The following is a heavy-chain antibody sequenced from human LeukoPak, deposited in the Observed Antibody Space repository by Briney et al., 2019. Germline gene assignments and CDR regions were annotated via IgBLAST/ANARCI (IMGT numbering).Heavy chain of an antibody. Sequence: GGSLTLSCAASGFTFSSYSMNWVRQAPGKGLKWVSYISSSSSTIYYADSVKGRFTISRDNAKNSLYLQMNSLRAEDTAVYYCARVVKYYDFWSGYEPLFDYWGQGTLVTVSS. CDR2: ISSSSSTI. CDR3: ARVVKYYDFWSGYEPLFDY. J-gene: IGHJ4*02. CDR1: GFTFSSYS. V-gene: IGHV3-48*01. D-gene: IGHD3-3*01.